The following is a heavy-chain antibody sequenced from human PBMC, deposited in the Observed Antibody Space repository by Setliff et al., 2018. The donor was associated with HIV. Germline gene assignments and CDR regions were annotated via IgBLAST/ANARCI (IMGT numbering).Heavy chain of an antibody. CDR1: GGSISGYY. V-gene: IGHV4-59*01. Sequence: SETRSLTCTVSGGSISGYYWSWIRQPPGKGLEYIGSIFFTGNTIYNTSLKARVTLSVDMSKNQVFLRLSSVTAADTAVYYCVRGYCSSTTCYEDYYYMDVWGKGSTVTVSS. CDR2: IFFTGNT. J-gene: IGHJ6*03. D-gene: IGHD2-2*01. CDR3: VRGYCSSTTCYEDYYYMDV.